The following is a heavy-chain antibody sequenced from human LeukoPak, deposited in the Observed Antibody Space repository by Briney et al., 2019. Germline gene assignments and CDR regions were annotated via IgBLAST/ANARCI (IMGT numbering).Heavy chain of an antibody. CDR3: ARVGYGDLYYFDY. J-gene: IGHJ4*02. CDR1: GFTFSSYS. Sequence: PGGSLRLSCAASGFTFSSYSMNWVRQAPGKGLEWVSSISSSSSYIYYADSVKGRFTISRDNAKNSLYLQMNSLRAEDTAVYYCARVGYGDLYYFDYWGQGTLVTVPS. CDR2: ISSSSSYI. D-gene: IGHD4-17*01. V-gene: IGHV3-21*01.